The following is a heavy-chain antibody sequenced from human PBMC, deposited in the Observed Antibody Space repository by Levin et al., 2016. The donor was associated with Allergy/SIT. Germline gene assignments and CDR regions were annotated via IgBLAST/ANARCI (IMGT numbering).Heavy chain of an antibody. CDR2: IDHSGST. V-gene: IGHV4-34*01. J-gene: IGHJ6*03. D-gene: IGHD1-7*01. CDR3: ARVFRVSGQGHTQRGITGTKATYYYMDV. Sequence: WIRQPPGKGLEWIGEIDHSGSTNYNPSLKSRVTISVDTSKNQFSLKLSSVTAADTAVYYCARVFRVSGQGHTQRGITGTKATYYYMDVWGKGTTVTVSS.